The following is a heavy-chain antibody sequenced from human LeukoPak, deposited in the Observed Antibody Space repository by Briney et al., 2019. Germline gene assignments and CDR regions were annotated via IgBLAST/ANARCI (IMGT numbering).Heavy chain of an antibody. CDR2: IWYDGSNE. J-gene: IGHJ4*02. D-gene: IGHD5-12*01. Sequence: GGSLRLSCAASGFTFSTSVFHWVRQAPGKGLEWVAVIWYDGSNEYYADSVKGRFTISRDNSKNTLYLQMNSLRAEDTAVYYCARRLGYYFGYWGQGTLVTVSS. V-gene: IGHV3-33*01. CDR1: GFTFSTSV. CDR3: ARRLGYYFGY.